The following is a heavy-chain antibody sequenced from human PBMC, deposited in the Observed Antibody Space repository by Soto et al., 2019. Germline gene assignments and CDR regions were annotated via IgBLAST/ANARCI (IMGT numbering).Heavy chain of an antibody. V-gene: IGHV5-51*01. Sequence: GESLKISCRTSGYKFTSSWIAWVRQMPGKGLEWMGIIFPSDSDTRYSPSFRGQVTISADRSTSTVFLQWASLKASDTAVYFCARKDKSGYFNWFDPWARAPWSPSPQ. CDR1: GYKFTSSW. D-gene: IGHD3-22*01. J-gene: IGHJ5*02. CDR3: ARKDKSGYFNWFDP. CDR2: IFPSDSDT.